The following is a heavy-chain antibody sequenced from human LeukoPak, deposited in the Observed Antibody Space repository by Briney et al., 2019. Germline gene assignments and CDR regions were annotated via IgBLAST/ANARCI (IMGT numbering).Heavy chain of an antibody. CDR2: LIPNFGTA. D-gene: IGHD3-22*01. J-gene: IGHJ6*02. V-gene: IGHV1-69*13. Sequence: ASVKVSFQASGCTFSSYAISWVRQAPAQGLEWVGGLIPNFGTANYAQKFKGRFTITADDSTNTPYMQLSSLRSEETAVYYCARDRYDSSEGYYYGMDVWGQGTTVTVSS. CDR1: GCTFSSYA. CDR3: ARDRYDSSEGYYYGMDV.